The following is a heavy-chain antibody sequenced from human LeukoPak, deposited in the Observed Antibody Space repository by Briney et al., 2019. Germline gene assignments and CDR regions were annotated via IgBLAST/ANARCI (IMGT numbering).Heavy chain of an antibody. J-gene: IGHJ4*02. D-gene: IGHD3-22*01. CDR1: GYTFTGYY. CDR2: INPNSGGT. CDR3: ARSAPLDSSDY. V-gene: IGHV1-2*06. Sequence: ASVKVSCKASGYTFTGYYMHWVRQAPGQGLEWMGRINPNSGGTNYAQKFQGRVTMTRDTPISTAYMELSRLRSDDTAVYYCARSAPLDSSDYWGQGTLVTVSS.